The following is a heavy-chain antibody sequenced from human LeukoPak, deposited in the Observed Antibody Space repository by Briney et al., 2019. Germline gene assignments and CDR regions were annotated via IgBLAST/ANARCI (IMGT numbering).Heavy chain of an antibody. D-gene: IGHD5-18*01. Sequence: ASVKVSCKASGYSFTSYYMHWVRQAPGQGLEWMGIINPSGGSTSYAQKFQGRVTMTRDTSISTAYMELSRLRSDDTAVYYCARGGAMVISWFDPWGQGTLVTVSS. CDR3: ARGGAMVISWFDP. CDR2: INPSGGST. CDR1: GYSFTSYY. J-gene: IGHJ5*02. V-gene: IGHV1-46*01.